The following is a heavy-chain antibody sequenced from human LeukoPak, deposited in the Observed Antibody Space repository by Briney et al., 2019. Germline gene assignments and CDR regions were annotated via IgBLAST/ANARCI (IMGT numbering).Heavy chain of an antibody. Sequence: SVKVSCKASGGTFSSYAISWVRQAPGQGLEWMGRIIPILGIANYAQKFQGRVTITADKSTSTAYMELSSLRSEDTAVYYCASRGDSSGYIDYWGQGTPVTVSS. CDR1: GGTFSSYA. V-gene: IGHV1-69*04. J-gene: IGHJ4*02. CDR2: IIPILGIA. D-gene: IGHD3-22*01. CDR3: ASRGDSSGYIDY.